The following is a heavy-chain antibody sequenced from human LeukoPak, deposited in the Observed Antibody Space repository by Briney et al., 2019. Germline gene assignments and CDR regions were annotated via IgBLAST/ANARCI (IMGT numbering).Heavy chain of an antibody. CDR1: GGSIGRYY. CDR2: IYYSGST. V-gene: IGHV4-59*01. Sequence: SETLSLTCTVSGGSIGRYYWSWIRQPPGKGLERIGYIYYSGSTNYNPSLKSRVTISVDTSKNQFSLKLSSVTAADTAVYYCARDLFGNGMDVWGQGTTVTVTS. D-gene: IGHD2-21*01. J-gene: IGHJ6*02. CDR3: ARDLFGNGMDV.